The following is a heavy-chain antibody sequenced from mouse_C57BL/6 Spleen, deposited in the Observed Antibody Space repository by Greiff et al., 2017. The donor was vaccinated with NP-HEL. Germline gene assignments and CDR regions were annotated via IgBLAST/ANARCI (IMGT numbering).Heavy chain of an antibody. J-gene: IGHJ2*01. CDR1: GYTFTDYE. CDR3: TRSTVDYFDY. D-gene: IGHD1-1*01. CDR2: IDPETGGT. V-gene: IGHV1-15*01. Sequence: QVQLQQSGAELVRPGASVTLSCKASGYTFTDYEMHWVKQTPVHGLEWIGAIDPETGGTAYNQKFKGKAILTADKSSSTAYMELRSLTSEDSAVYYCTRSTVDYFDYWGQGTTLTVSS.